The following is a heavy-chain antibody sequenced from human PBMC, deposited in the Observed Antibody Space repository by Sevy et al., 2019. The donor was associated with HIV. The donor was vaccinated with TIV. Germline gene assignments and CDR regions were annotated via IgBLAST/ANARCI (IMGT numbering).Heavy chain of an antibody. D-gene: IGHD6-13*01. CDR2: IRGNNNSV. J-gene: IGHJ5*02. CDR3: ARVHSSSWGWFDP. V-gene: IGHV3-11*01. Sequence: EGSLRLSCAASGFTFSDNYMSWIRQAPGKELEWVSYIRGNNNSVYYADSVKGRFTISRDNAKNSLFLQMNSLRAEDTAVYYCARVHSSSWGWFDPWGQGTLVTVSS. CDR1: GFTFSDNY.